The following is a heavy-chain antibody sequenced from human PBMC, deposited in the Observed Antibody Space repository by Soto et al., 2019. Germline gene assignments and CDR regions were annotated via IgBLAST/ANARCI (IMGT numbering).Heavy chain of an antibody. D-gene: IGHD3-22*01. V-gene: IGHV4-4*02. Sequence: PSETLSLTCAVSGGSISSINWGSWVRQPPGKGLEWSGEIYHSGSTNYNPSLKSRVTISVDKSKNRFSLKLSSVTAADTAIYYCARVDRSSIVVLSWGQGTLVTVSS. CDR3: ARVDRSSIVVLS. J-gene: IGHJ5*02. CDR1: GGSISSINW. CDR2: IYHSGST.